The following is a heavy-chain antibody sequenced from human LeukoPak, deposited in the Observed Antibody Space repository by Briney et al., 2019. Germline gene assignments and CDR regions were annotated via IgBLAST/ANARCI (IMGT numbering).Heavy chain of an antibody. CDR2: ISYDGSNK. J-gene: IGHJ4*02. V-gene: IGHV3-30*18. Sequence: GRSLRLSCAASGFTFSSYGMHWVRQAPGKGLEWVAVISYDGSNKYYADSVKGRFTISRDNSKNTLYLQMNILRAEDTAVYYCAKSVGATWFFDYWGQGTLVTVSS. CDR1: GFTFSSYG. CDR3: AKSVGATWFFDY. D-gene: IGHD1-26*01.